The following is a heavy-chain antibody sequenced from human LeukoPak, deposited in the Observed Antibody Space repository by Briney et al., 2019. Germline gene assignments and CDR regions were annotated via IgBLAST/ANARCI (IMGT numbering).Heavy chain of an antibody. J-gene: IGHJ6*03. Sequence: PGGSLSHFCAASGFTFSLYWMHWVRHAPGKGRVWVSRISSDGGNTLYADSVKGRFTISRDNINDTMYLQMDSLRGEDTAVYYCAREWGLRGAYYMEIWRKG. D-gene: IGHD1-26*01. CDR2: ISSDGGNT. V-gene: IGHV3-74*01. CDR3: AREWGLRGAYYMEI. CDR1: GFTFSLYW.